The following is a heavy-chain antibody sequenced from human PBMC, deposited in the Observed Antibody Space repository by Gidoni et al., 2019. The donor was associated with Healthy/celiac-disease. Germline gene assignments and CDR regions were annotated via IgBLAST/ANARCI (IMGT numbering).Heavy chain of an antibody. CDR3: ARSKTGDY. CDR1: GFNFSSYA. D-gene: IGHD3-10*01. V-gene: IGHV3-30*04. Sequence: QVQLVESGGGGVQPGRSLRLTCAAAGFNFSSYAMHWVRQAPGKGLEWLAVISYDGSNKYYADSVKGRFTISRDNSKHRLYLQMNSLRAEDTAVYYCARSKTGDYWGQVTLVTVSS. J-gene: IGHJ4*02. CDR2: ISYDGSNK.